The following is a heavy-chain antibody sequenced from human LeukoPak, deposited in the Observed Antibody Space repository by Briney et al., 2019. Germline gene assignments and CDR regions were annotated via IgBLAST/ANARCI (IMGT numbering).Heavy chain of an antibody. CDR3: ARRGYSGYDALTD. CDR2: INPSGGST. J-gene: IGHJ4*02. Sequence: ASVKVSCKASGYTFTSYYMHWVRQAPGQGLEWMGIINPSGGSTSYAQKFQGRVTMTRDKSTSTVYMELSSLRSEDTAVYYCARRGYSGYDALTDWGQGTLVTVSS. V-gene: IGHV1-46*01. D-gene: IGHD5-12*01. CDR1: GYTFTSYY.